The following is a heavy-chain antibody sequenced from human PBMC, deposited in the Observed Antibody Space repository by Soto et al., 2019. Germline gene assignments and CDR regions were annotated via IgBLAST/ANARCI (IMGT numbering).Heavy chain of an antibody. D-gene: IGHD4-4*01. CDR2: IYHSGTT. Sequence: SETLSLTCAVSGGSISSSNWWSWVRQPPGKGLEWIGEIYHSGTTNYNPSLKSRVTISVDKSKNQFSLNLSSVTAADTAVHYCASGPSNPFHFWGQGALVTVSS. V-gene: IGHV4-4*02. CDR1: GGSISSSNW. J-gene: IGHJ4*02. CDR3: ASGPSNPFHF.